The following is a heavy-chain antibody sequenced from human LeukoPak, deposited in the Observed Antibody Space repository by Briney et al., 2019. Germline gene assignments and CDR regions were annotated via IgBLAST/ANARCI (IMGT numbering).Heavy chain of an antibody. V-gene: IGHV4-59*01. D-gene: IGHD2/OR15-2a*01. J-gene: IGHJ4*02. CDR2: IYYSGST. CDR3: AREAEYVFDY. CDR1: GGSISGYY. Sequence: SETLSLTCTVSGGSISGYYWSWIRQPPGKGLEWIGYIYYSGSTNYNPSLKSRVTISVDTSKNQFSLKLSSVTAADTAVYYCAREAEYVFDYWGQGTLVTVSS.